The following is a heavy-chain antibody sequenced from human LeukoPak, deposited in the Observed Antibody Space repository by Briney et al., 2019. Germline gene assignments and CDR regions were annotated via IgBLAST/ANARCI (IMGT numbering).Heavy chain of an antibody. CDR1: GFTFSRG. V-gene: IGHV3-23*01. J-gene: IGHJ4*02. CDR3: AISYDDSLSGGFDY. CDR2: LSTETDNT. Sequence: GGSLRLSCAASGFTFSRGMSWVRQAPGKGLEWVSSLSTETDNTYYADSVKGRFTISRDNSKNTLYLQMNSLRAEDTAVYYCAISYDDSLSGGFDYWGQGTLVTVSS. D-gene: IGHD3-22*01.